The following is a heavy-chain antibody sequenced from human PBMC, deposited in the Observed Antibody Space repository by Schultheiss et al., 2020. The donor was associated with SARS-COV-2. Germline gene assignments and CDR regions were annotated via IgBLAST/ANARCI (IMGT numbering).Heavy chain of an antibody. CDR1: GGSFSGYY. CDR2: IYYSGST. D-gene: IGHD3-22*01. V-gene: IGHV4-34*01. CDR3: VRNYYDSSGYSPFDY. Sequence: SQTLSLTCAVYGGSFSGYYWSWIRQPPGKGLEWIGSIYYSGSTYYNPSLKSRVTISVDTSKNQFSLKLSSVTAADTAVYYCVRNYYDSSGYSPFDYWGQGTLVTVSS. J-gene: IGHJ4*02.